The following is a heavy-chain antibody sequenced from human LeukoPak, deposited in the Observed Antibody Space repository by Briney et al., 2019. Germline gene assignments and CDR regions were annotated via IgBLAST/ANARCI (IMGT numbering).Heavy chain of an antibody. Sequence: SETLSLTCTVSGGSISNYYWSWIRQPPGKGLDWIGYIYYSGSTNYNPSLKGRVTISVDTSKSQFSLKLSSVTAADTAVYYCARGYYDSGSHIDAFDIWGQGTMVTVSS. CDR2: IYYSGST. D-gene: IGHD3-10*01. V-gene: IGHV4-59*01. CDR3: ARGYYDSGSHIDAFDI. CDR1: GGSISNYY. J-gene: IGHJ3*02.